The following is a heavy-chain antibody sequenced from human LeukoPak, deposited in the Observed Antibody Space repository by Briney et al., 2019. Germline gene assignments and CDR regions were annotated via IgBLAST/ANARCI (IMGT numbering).Heavy chain of an antibody. CDR1: GFTFSSYA. CDR3: AMHVGYCSSTSCSPGGTFDY. V-gene: IGHV3-23*01. CDR2: ISGSGGST. J-gene: IGHJ4*02. Sequence: GGSLRLSRAASGFTFSSYAMSWVRQAPGKGLEWVSAISGSGGSTYYADSVKGRFTISRDNSKNTLYLQMNSLRAEDTAVYYCAMHVGYCSSTSCSPGGTFDYWGQGTLVTVSS. D-gene: IGHD2-2*01.